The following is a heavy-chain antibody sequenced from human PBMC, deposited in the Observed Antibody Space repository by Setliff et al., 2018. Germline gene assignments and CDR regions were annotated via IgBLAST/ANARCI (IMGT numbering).Heavy chain of an antibody. CDR3: ARLLWLTTRYYMDV. D-gene: IGHD5-18*01. CDR2: SKEDGSEK. CDR1: GFTFSYAW. J-gene: IGHJ6*03. V-gene: IGHV3-7*03. Sequence: GGSLRLSCAASGFTFSYAWMHWVRQAPGKGLEWVGRSKEDGSEKYSVNSVKGRFTFSRDNAKSVLYLQMSSLGVEDTAVYYCARLLWLTTRYYMDVWGKGTTVTVSS.